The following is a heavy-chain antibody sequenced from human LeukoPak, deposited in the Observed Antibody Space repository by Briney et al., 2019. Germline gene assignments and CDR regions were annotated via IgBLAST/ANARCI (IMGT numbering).Heavy chain of an antibody. CDR1: GGSISGYY. Sequence: SETLSLTFTVSGGSISGYYWNWIRQPPGMGQEWIGYIYYSGSTNYNPSLKSRVTISVDTSNNHFSLKLSSVTAADTAVYYCARGAGILTGHYYYYYGMDVWGQGTTVTVSS. CDR3: ARGAGILTGHYYYYYGMDV. D-gene: IGHD3-9*01. V-gene: IGHV4-59*01. J-gene: IGHJ6*02. CDR2: IYYSGST.